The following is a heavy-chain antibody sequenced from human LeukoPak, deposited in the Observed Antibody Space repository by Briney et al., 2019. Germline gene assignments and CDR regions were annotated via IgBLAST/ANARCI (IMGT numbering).Heavy chain of an antibody. CDR1: GGSISSGGYY. CDR3: ARARMNGMDV. Sequence: PSETLSLTCTVSGGSISSGGYYWSWLRQHPGKGLEWIGYIYYSGSTYYNPSLKSRVTISVDTSKNQFSLKLSSVTAADTAVYYCARARMNGMDVWGQGTTVTVSS. V-gene: IGHV4-31*03. CDR2: IYYSGST. J-gene: IGHJ6*02.